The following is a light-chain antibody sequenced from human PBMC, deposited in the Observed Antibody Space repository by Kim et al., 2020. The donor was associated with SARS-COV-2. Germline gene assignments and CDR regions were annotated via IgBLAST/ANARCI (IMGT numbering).Light chain of an antibody. Sequence: ATINCKSSQSVLYSANNKNYLAWYQQKPGQPPKMLIYWASTRESGVPDRFSGSGSGTDFTLTISSLQAEDVAVYYCQQYYGSPYTFGQGTKLEI. V-gene: IGKV4-1*01. J-gene: IGKJ2*01. CDR1: QSVLYSANNKNY. CDR2: WAS. CDR3: QQYYGSPYT.